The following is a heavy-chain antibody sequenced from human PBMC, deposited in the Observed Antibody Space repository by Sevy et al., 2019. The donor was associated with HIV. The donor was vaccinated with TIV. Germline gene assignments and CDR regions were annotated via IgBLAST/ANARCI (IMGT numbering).Heavy chain of an antibody. Sequence: GGSLRLSCAASGFTFSSFAMSWVRHIPGKGLEWVSTINGRGGSAYYADSVKGRFTLSRDNSNNTAFLQMNRLRDEDTAVCYCARPTPRIAPSSAAFVDYWGQGTLVTVSS. V-gene: IGHV3-23*01. CDR3: ARPTPRIAPSSAAFVDY. J-gene: IGHJ4*02. CDR1: GFTFSSFA. D-gene: IGHD1-26*01. CDR2: INGRGGSA.